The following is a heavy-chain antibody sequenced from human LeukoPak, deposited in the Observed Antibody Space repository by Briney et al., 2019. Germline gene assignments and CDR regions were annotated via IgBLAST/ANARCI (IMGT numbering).Heavy chain of an antibody. CDR1: GYIFTSYY. CDR3: ARDGSSSGYYYYYYYVDV. V-gene: IGHV7-4-1*02. D-gene: IGHD3-22*01. J-gene: IGHJ6*03. CDR2: INTNTGNP. Sequence: ASVKVSCKASGYIFTSYYIHWVRQAPGQGLEWMGWINTNTGNPTYAQGFTGRFVFSLDTSVSTAYLQISSLKAEDTAVYYCARDGSSSGYYYYYYYVDVWGKGTTVTVSS.